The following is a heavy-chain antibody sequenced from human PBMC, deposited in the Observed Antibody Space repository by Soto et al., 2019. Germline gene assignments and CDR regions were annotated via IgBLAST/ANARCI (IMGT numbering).Heavy chain of an antibody. CDR3: ARRWSGIDY. Sequence: QVQLQESGPGRVKPSETLSLNCSVSGGSLTSYFWSWIRQPPGKGLEWLGDISYSGYTNYNPSLKSRVTISRDTSKNQFSLRLTSVTAADTAVYYCARRWSGIDYWGQGTLVTVSS. CDR2: ISYSGYT. D-gene: IGHD3-3*01. V-gene: IGHV4-59*08. J-gene: IGHJ4*02. CDR1: GGSLTSYF.